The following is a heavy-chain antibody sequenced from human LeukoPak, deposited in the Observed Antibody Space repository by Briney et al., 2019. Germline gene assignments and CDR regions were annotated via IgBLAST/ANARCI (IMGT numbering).Heavy chain of an antibody. Sequence: SETLSLTCAVYGGSFSGYYWSWIRQPPGKGLEWIGEINHSGSTNYNPSLKSRVTISVDTSKNQFSLKLSSVTAADTAVYYCARNPTYSSGWYLAGGSYYFDYWGQGTLVTVSS. CDR1: GGSFSGYY. D-gene: IGHD6-19*01. V-gene: IGHV4-34*01. J-gene: IGHJ4*02. CDR3: ARNPTYSSGWYLAGGSYYFDY. CDR2: INHSGST.